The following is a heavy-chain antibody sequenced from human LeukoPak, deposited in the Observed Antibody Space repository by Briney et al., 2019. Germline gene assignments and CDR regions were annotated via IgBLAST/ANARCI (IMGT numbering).Heavy chain of an antibody. CDR2: ITHSGST. CDR1: GGSFSGYY. Sequence: ASETLSLTCAVYGGSFSGYYWSWIRQPPGKGLEWIGEITHSGSTNDNPSLKSRVTISVDTSKNQFSLKLSSVTAADTAVYYCARGSNYYDSSGYDPHFDSWGQGTLVTVSS. J-gene: IGHJ4*02. V-gene: IGHV4-34*01. D-gene: IGHD3-22*01. CDR3: ARGSNYYDSSGYDPHFDS.